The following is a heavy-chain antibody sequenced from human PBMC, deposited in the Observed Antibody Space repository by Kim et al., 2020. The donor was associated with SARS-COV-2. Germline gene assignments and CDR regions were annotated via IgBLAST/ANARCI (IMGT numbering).Heavy chain of an antibody. CDR1: GGSISSGGYS. V-gene: IGHV4-30-2*01. CDR3: ARALRKVGIFGVVITHNWYFDL. J-gene: IGHJ2*01. Sequence: SETLSLTCAVSGGSISSGGYSWSWIRQPPGKGLEWIGYIYHSGSTYYNPSLKSRVTISVDRSKNQFSLKLSSVTAADTAVYYCARALRKVGIFGVVITHNWYFDLWGRGTLVTVSS. CDR2: IYHSGST. D-gene: IGHD3-3*01.